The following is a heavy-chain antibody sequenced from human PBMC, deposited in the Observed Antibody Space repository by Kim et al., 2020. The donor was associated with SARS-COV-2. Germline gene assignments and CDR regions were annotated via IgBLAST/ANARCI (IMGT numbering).Heavy chain of an antibody. CDR2: IKQDGSEK. J-gene: IGHJ4*02. CDR3: AREGRNYGSGSGY. V-gene: IGHV3-7*03. D-gene: IGHD3-10*01. Sequence: GGSLRLSCEASGFTFSSYWMSWVRQAPGKGLEWVANIKQDGSEKYYVDSVKGRFTISRDNAKNSLYLQMNSLRAEDMAVYYCAREGRNYGSGSGYWGQGALVTVSS. CDR1: GFTFSSYW.